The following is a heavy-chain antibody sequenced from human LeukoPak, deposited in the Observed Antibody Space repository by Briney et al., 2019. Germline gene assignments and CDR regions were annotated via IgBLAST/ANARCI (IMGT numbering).Heavy chain of an antibody. CDR2: IYYSGST. CDR3: ARDSSGWYEGFDY. J-gene: IGHJ4*02. CDR1: GGSISSYY. D-gene: IGHD6-19*01. V-gene: IGHV4-59*01. Sequence: PETLSLTCTVSGGSISSYYWSWIRQPPGKGLEWIGYIYYSGSTNYNPSLKSRVTISVDTPKNQFSLKLSSVTAADTAVYYCARDSSGWYEGFDYWGQGTLVTVSS.